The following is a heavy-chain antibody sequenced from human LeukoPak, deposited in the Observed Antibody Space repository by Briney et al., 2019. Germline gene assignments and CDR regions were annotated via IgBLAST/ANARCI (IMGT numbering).Heavy chain of an antibody. Sequence: GGSLRLSCAASGLTFSSYEMNWVRQAPGKGLEWVSYISSSGSTIYYADSVKGRFTISRDNAKNSLYLQMNSLRAEDTAVYYCARDNPSGWYEYFQHWGQGTLVTVSS. CDR2: ISSSGSTI. D-gene: IGHD6-19*01. J-gene: IGHJ1*01. CDR1: GLTFSSYE. CDR3: ARDNPSGWYEYFQH. V-gene: IGHV3-48*03.